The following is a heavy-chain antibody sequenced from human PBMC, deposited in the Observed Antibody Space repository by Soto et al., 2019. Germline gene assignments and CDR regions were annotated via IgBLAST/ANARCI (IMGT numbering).Heavy chain of an antibody. CDR1: GFTVSSNY. CDR3: ARGLGFYSNPELFYSSEGYYFDY. D-gene: IGHD4-4*01. V-gene: IGHV3-53*04. J-gene: IGHJ4*02. Sequence: GGSLRLSCAASGFTVSSNYMSWVRQAPGKGLEWVSVIYSGGSTYYADSVKGRFTISRHNSKNTLYLQMNSLRAEDTAVYYCARGLGFYSNPELFYSSEGYYFDYWGQGTLVTVSS. CDR2: IYSGGST.